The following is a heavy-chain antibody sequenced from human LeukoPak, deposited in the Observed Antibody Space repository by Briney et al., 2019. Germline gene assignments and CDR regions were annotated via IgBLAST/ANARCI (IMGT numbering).Heavy chain of an antibody. D-gene: IGHD4-17*01. CDR3: AGTVYGDYDGSIWFDP. CDR1: GYTFTSYY. V-gene: IGHV1-46*01. Sequence: GASVKVSCKASGYTFTSYYMHWVRQAPGQGLEWMGIINPSGGSTSYAQKFQGRVTMTRDMSTSTVYMELSSLRSEDTAVYYCAGTVYGDYDGSIWFDPWGQGTLVTVSS. J-gene: IGHJ5*02. CDR2: INPSGGST.